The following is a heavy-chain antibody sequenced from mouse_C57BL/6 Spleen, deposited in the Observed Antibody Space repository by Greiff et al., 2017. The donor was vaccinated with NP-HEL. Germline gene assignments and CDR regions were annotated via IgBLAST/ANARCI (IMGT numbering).Heavy chain of an antibody. V-gene: IGHV3-1*01. CDR1: GYSITSGYD. Sequence: EVQLQQSGPGMVKPSQSLSLTCTVTGYSITSGYDWHWIRHFPGNKLEWMGYISYSGSTNYNPSRKSRISITHDTSKNHFFLKLNSVTTEDTATYYCARGWDYDYAMDYWGQGTSVTVSS. CDR2: ISYSGST. D-gene: IGHD2-4*01. J-gene: IGHJ4*01. CDR3: ARGWDYDYAMDY.